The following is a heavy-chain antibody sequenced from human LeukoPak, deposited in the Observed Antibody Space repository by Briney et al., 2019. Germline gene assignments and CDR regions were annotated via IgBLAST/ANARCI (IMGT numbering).Heavy chain of an antibody. J-gene: IGHJ2*01. Sequence: PGGSLRLSCAASGFTFSSYGMHWVRQAPGKGLEWVAVISYDGSNKYYADSVKGRFTISRDNSKNTLYLQMNSLRAEDTAEYYCAKEATDNGSGWSFDLWGRGTLVTVSS. D-gene: IGHD3-10*01. CDR1: GFTFSSYG. CDR2: ISYDGSNK. CDR3: AKEATDNGSGWSFDL. V-gene: IGHV3-30*18.